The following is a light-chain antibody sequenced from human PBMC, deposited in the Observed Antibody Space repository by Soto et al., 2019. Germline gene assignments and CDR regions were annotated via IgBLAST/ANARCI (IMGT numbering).Light chain of an antibody. CDR2: DVS. J-gene: IGLJ2*01. CDR3: SSYTTSSTLE. CDR1: SSDVGGYNY. V-gene: IGLV2-14*01. Sequence: QSALTQPASVSGSPGQSITISCTGTSSDVGGYNYVSWYQQHPGKGPKLIIYDVSNRPSGVSNRFSGSKSGNTASLTISGLQAEDEADHYCSSYTTSSTLEIGGGTKLTVL.